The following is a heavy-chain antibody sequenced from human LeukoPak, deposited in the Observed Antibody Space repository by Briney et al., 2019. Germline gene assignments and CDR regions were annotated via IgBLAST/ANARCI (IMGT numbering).Heavy chain of an antibody. Sequence: PSETLSLTCSVSGGSISSDFWGWIRQPSGKGLEWIGYIYYTGSTNYNPSLKSRVTISLDTSKNQFSLKLSSVTAADTAVYYCARVAYCGGDRYSFDYWGQGTLVTVSS. J-gene: IGHJ4*02. CDR2: IYYTGST. D-gene: IGHD2-21*02. CDR3: ARVAYCGGDRYSFDY. CDR1: GGSISSDF. V-gene: IGHV4-59*13.